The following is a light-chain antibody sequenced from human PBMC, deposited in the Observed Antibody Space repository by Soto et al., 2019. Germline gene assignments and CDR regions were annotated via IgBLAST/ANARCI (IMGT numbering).Light chain of an antibody. V-gene: IGLV2-8*01. CDR1: SSDVGGYNY. CDR3: TSYAGTNIWV. Sequence: QSAMTQPPSASGSPGRSVTISCTGTSSDVGGYNYVSWYQQYPGKAPKLMIYEVSKRPSGVPDRFSGSKSGKTASLTVSGLQPEHEADYYCTSYAGTNIWVFGGGTKLTVL. CDR2: EVS. J-gene: IGLJ3*02.